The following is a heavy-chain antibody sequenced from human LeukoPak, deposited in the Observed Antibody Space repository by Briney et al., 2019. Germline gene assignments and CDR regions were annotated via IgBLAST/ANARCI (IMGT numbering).Heavy chain of an antibody. J-gene: IGHJ4*02. V-gene: IGHV3-30-3*01. CDR1: GFTFSSYA. D-gene: IGHD4-17*01. CDR2: ISYDGSNK. Sequence: GGSLRLSCAVSGFTFSSYAMHWVRQAPGKGLEWVAVISYDGSNKYYADSVKGRFTISRDNSKNTLYLQMNSLRAEDTAVYYCARDYVTTVVTDSHFDYWGQGTLVTVSS. CDR3: ARDYVTTVVTDSHFDY.